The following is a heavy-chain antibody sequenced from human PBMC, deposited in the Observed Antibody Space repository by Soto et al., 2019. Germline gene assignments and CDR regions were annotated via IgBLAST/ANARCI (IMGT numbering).Heavy chain of an antibody. D-gene: IGHD5-12*01. Sequence: QLQLEESGPGLVKPSETLSLTCTVSGGSISSSSYYWGWIRQSPGKGLEWIGSFYYSGSTYYSPSLRSRVTISGDTSRKQIYLRLSYVTAADTAVYYCARISVASRYMDVWGKGTTVTVSS. CDR3: ARISVASRYMDV. CDR1: GGSISSSSYY. CDR2: FYYSGST. J-gene: IGHJ6*03. V-gene: IGHV4-39*01.